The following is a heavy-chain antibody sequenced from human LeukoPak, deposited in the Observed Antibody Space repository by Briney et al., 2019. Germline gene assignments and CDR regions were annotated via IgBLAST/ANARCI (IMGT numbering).Heavy chain of an antibody. D-gene: IGHD1-1*01. CDR2: ISGGSNKI. CDR1: TFTFSSYS. J-gene: IGHJ4*02. V-gene: IGHV3-48*04. Sequence: GGSLRLSCTASTFTFSSYSMNLVRQAPGKGLEWVSHISGGSNKIYYADSVKGRFTISRDNAKNSLYLQMNTLRAEDTAVYYCASSRCTSDNCYGGIDNWGQGTLVTVSS. CDR3: ASSRCTSDNCYGGIDN.